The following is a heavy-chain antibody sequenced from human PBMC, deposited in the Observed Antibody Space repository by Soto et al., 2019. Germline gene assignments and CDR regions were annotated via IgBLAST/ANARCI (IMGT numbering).Heavy chain of an antibody. V-gene: IGHV1-2*02. J-gene: IGHJ4*02. CDR1: GYTFTVYY. Sequence: QVQLVQSGAEGKKPGASVNVSGKDSGYTFTVYYLHWVRQDPGQGLERMGWINPKSYGTMYPQKFQGRVNMTWDTSIRTVYMALTRLRSDDTAVYYCARDLAKGGGSAGFDYWGQGTMVTVSS. D-gene: IGHD2-15*01. CDR3: ARDLAKGGGSAGFDY. CDR2: INPKSYGT.